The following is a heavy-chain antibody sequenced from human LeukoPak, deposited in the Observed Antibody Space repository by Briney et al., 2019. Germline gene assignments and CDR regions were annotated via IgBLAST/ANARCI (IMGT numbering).Heavy chain of an antibody. CDR3: AKDNPSDSQY. CDR2: ISYDGSNK. CDR1: GFTFSSYG. D-gene: IGHD3/OR15-3a*01. Sequence: GGSLRLSCAASGFTFSSYGMHWVRQAPGKGLEWVAVISYDGSNKYYADSMKGRFTISRDNSKNTLYLQMNSLRAEDTAVYYCAKDNPSDSQYWGQGTLVTVSS. V-gene: IGHV3-30*18. J-gene: IGHJ4*02.